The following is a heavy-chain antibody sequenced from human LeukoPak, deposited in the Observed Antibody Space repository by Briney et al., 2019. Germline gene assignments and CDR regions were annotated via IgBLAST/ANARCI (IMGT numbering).Heavy chain of an antibody. CDR1: GFTFSSYA. CDR3: AKDQTTKWYSSGWPFDY. V-gene: IGHV3-23*01. Sequence: GGSLRLSCAASGFTFSSYAMSWVRQAPRKGLEWVSTISGSGGSTYYAGSVKGRFTISRDNSKNTLFLQMNSLRAEDTAVYYCAKDQTTKWYSSGWPFDYWGQGTLVTVSS. D-gene: IGHD6-19*01. J-gene: IGHJ4*02. CDR2: ISGSGGST.